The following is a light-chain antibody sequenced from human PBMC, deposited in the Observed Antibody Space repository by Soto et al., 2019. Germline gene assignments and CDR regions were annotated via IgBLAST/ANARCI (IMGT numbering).Light chain of an antibody. Sequence: EVVLTQSPGTLSLSTGERATLSCRASETVRSNLAWYQQKPGQAPRLLIYAASTRATGIPARFIGNGSGTEFTLTISSLQSEDFAVYYCQQYNNWWTFGQGTKVAIK. CDR1: ETVRSN. V-gene: IGKV3D-15*01. CDR2: AAS. CDR3: QQYNNWWT. J-gene: IGKJ1*01.